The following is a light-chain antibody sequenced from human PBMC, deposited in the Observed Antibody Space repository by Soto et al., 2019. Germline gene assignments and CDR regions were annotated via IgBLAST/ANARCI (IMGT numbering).Light chain of an antibody. CDR2: GNN. Sequence: QPVLTQPPSAAGTPGQRVTISCSGSSSNIGSNAVHWYQQLPGTAPKLLIYGNNQRPSGVPDRFSGSKSGTSASLAISGLQSEDEADYYCAAWDDSLNGLFGGGTKVTVL. J-gene: IGLJ2*01. CDR1: SSNIGSNA. V-gene: IGLV1-44*01. CDR3: AAWDDSLNGL.